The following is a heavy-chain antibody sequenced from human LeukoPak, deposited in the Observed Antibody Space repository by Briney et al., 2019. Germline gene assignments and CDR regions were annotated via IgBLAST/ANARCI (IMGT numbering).Heavy chain of an antibody. CDR2: ISSTGRSI. CDR3: ARDAMGQQQLLHSPPPYYMDV. V-gene: IGHV3-11*04. CDR1: GFTFSDYY. D-gene: IGHD6-13*01. J-gene: IGHJ6*03. Sequence: KSGGSLRLSCVASGFTFSDYYMSWIRQAPGKGLEWVAYISSTGRSIYRADSVKGRFSISRDNAKNSMDLQMDSLRAEDMAAYYCARDAMGQQQLLHSPPPYYMDVWGKGTTVIVSS.